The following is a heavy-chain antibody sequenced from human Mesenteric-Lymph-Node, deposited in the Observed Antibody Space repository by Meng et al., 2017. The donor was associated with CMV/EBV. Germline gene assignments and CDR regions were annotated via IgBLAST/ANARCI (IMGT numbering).Heavy chain of an antibody. CDR2: MTSSGNTI. CDR3: ARGFASLPKNPYYFDY. Sequence: GGSLRLSCVASGFSFNTYTMNWVRQAPGKGLEWVSCMTSSGNTIQYEDSVKGRFTISRDNAKNSLYLQMSGLRVEDTAIYYCARGFASLPKNPYYFDYWDQGTLVTVSS. CDR1: GFSFNTYT. D-gene: IGHD3-10*01. V-gene: IGHV3-48*04. J-gene: IGHJ4*02.